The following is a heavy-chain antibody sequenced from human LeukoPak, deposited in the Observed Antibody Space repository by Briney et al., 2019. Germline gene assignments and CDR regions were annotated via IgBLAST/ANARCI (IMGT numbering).Heavy chain of an antibody. CDR2: IYYSGST. J-gene: IGHJ4*02. CDR3: ARDNYYGSRVFDY. V-gene: IGHV4-30-4*01. Sequence: SQTLSLTCTVSGGSISSGDYYWSWIRQPPGKGLEWIGYIYYSGSTYYNPSLKSRVTISVDTSKNQFSLKLSSVTAADTAVYYCARDNYYGSRVFDYWGQGTLVTVSS. D-gene: IGHD3-10*01. CDR1: GGSISSGDYY.